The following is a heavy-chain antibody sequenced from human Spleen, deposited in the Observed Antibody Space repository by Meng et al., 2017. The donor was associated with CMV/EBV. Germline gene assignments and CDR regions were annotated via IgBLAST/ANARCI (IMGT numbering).Heavy chain of an antibody. CDR1: GFTVSSNY. J-gene: IGHJ6*02. CDR3: ARDGRKLLWFGEPASPSEYYYYYYGMDV. CDR2: IYSGGST. Sequence: GESLKISCAASGFTVSSNYMSWVRQAPGKGLEWVSVIYSGGSTYYADSVKGRFTISRDNSKNTLYLQMNSLRAEDTAVYYCARDGRKLLWFGEPASPSEYYYYYYGMDVWGQGTTVTVSS. D-gene: IGHD3-10*01. V-gene: IGHV3-66*02.